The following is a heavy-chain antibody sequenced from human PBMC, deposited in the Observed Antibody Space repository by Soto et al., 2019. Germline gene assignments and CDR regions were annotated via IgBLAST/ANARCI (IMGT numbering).Heavy chain of an antibody. D-gene: IGHD2-2*01. V-gene: IGHV3-30*18. J-gene: IGHJ3*01. CDR2: VSYDGNKK. CDR3: AKDTCTSSTCTTSGLDL. CDR1: GFIFSDYG. Sequence: GGSLRLSCAASGFIFSDYGMHWVRQAPGKGLDWVAVVSYDGNKKYYGDSVKGRFTVSRDNSMHTLYLQMNNLGAEDTAVYYCAKDTCTSSTCTTSGLDLWGQGTMVTVS.